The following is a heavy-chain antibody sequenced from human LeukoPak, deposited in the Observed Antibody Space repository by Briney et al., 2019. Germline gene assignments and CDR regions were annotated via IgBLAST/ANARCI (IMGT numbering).Heavy chain of an antibody. CDR3: ARVEGP. V-gene: IGHV3-7*03. CDR2: IKQDGSQK. J-gene: IGHJ4*02. Sequence: PSETLSLTCAVYGGSFSGYYWSWVRQAPGKGLEWVANIKQDGSQKYYVDSVKGRFTISRDNAKNSLYLQMNSLRAEDTAVYYCARVEGPWGQGTLVTVSS. CDR1: GGSFSGYY.